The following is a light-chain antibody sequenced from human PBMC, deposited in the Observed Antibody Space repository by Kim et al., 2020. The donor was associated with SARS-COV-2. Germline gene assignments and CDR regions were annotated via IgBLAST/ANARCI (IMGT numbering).Light chain of an antibody. CDR3: QAWDSSTRVV. V-gene: IGLV3-1*01. CDR1: KLGDDY. J-gene: IGLJ2*01. Sequence: VAPGQTASITCSGHKLGDDYASWYQQKTGQSPVLVSYEDSKRPSGIPERFSGSNSGNTATLTISGTQAMDEADYYCQAWDSSTRVVFGGGTQLTVL. CDR2: EDS.